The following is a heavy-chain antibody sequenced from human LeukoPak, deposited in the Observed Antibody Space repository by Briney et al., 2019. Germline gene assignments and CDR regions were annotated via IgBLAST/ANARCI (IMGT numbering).Heavy chain of an antibody. CDR2: INHSGST. V-gene: IGHV4-34*01. CDR3: ARNSSPYYYYYYYMDV. Sequence: SETLSLTCAVYGGSFSGYYWSWIRQPPGKGLEWIGEINHSGSTNYNPSLKSRVTISVDTSKNQFSLKLSSVTAADTAVYYCARNSSPYYYYYYYMDVWGKGTTVTVSS. D-gene: IGHD4-23*01. J-gene: IGHJ6*03. CDR1: GGSFSGYY.